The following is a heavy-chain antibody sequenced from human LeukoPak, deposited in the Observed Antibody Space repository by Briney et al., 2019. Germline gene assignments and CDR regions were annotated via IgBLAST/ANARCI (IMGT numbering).Heavy chain of an antibody. J-gene: IGHJ4*02. CDR1: GASINSYY. CDR3: ASETYYYDSSGYYIFDY. Sequence: SETLSLTCTVSGASINSYYWSWIRQPAGKGLEWIGHIYTSGSTNYNPSLKSRVTMSVDTSKNQFSLKLTSVTAADTAVYYCASETYYYDSSGYYIFDYWGQGTLVTVSS. D-gene: IGHD3-22*01. V-gene: IGHV4-4*07. CDR2: IYTSGST.